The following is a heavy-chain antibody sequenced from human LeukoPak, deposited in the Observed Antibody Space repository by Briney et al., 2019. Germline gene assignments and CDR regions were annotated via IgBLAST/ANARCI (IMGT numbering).Heavy chain of an antibody. Sequence: SETLSLTCTVSGGSISGYYGSWIRQPPGKGLEWIGYIYYSGTTTYNPSLKSRVTISVDTSKNQFSLELSSVTAADTAVYYCARRVVRGGLDYWGQGTLVTVSS. J-gene: IGHJ4*02. CDR2: IYYSGTT. CDR3: ARRVVRGGLDY. CDR1: GGSISGYY. V-gene: IGHV4-59*08. D-gene: IGHD3-10*01.